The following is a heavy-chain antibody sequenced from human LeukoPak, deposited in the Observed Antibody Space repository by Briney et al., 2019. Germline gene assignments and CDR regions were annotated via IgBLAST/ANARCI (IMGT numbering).Heavy chain of an antibody. CDR2: IYYSGST. V-gene: IGHV4-59*08. Sequence: SETLSLTCTVSGGSISSYYWSWIRQPPGKGLEWIGYIYYSGSTNYNPSLKSRVTISVDTSKNQFSLKLSSVTAADTAVYYCARGGSGRGAFDIWGQGTMVTVSS. CDR3: ARGGSGRGAFDI. CDR1: GGSISSYY. J-gene: IGHJ3*02. D-gene: IGHD2-15*01.